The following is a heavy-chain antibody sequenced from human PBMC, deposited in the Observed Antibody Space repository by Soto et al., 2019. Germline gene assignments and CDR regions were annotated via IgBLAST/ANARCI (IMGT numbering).Heavy chain of an antibody. V-gene: IGHV3-23*01. CDR2: ISGSGGST. CDR3: AKGRGYCSSTSCYVGSDY. J-gene: IGHJ4*02. CDR1: GFTFSSYA. D-gene: IGHD2-2*01. Sequence: GGSLRLSCAASGFTFSSYAMSWVRQAPGKGLERVSAISGSGGSTYYADSVKGRFTISRDNSKNTLYLQMNSLRAEDTAVYYCAKGRGYCSSTSCYVGSDYWGQGTLVTVSS.